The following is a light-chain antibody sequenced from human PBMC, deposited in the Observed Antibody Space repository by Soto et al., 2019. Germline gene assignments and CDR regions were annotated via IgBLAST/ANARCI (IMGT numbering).Light chain of an antibody. CDR2: KVS. J-gene: IGKJ2*01. CDR3: MQATPGQEYT. V-gene: IGKV2-30*01. Sequence: DVVMAQSPLSLSVSLGQPASISCRSSQNIEYSDGNTYLNWFQQRPGQSPRRLIYKVSNRDSGVPDRFSGSGSGTDFTLKISRAEAEDVGIYYCMQATPGQEYTFGQGTKLEIK. CDR1: QNIEYSDGNTY.